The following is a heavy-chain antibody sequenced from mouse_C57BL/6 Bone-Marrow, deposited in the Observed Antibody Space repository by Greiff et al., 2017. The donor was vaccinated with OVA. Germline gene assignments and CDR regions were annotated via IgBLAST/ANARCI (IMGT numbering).Heavy chain of an antibody. J-gene: IGHJ3*01. D-gene: IGHD2-2*01. CDR2: IYPGDGDT. V-gene: IGHV1-82*01. CDR1: GYAFSSSW. CDR3: ARNGYLAY. Sequence: QVQLKESGPELVKPGASVKISCKASGYAFSSSWMNWVKQRPGKGLEWIGRIYPGDGDTNYNGKFKGKATLTADKSSSTAYMQLSSLTSEDSAVYFCARNGYLAYWGQGTLVTVSA.